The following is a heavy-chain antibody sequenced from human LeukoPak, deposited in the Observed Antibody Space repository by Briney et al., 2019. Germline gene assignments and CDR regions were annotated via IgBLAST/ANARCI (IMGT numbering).Heavy chain of an antibody. J-gene: IGHJ4*02. CDR1: GYTFTSYD. Sequence: ASVKVSCKASGYTFTSYDINWVRQATGQGLEWMGWMNPNSGNTGYAQKFQGRVTMTRNTSISTAYMGLSSLRSEDTAVYYCARAGDIVLMVYAVDPYYFDYWGQGTLVTVSS. CDR3: ARAGDIVLMVYAVDPYYFDY. CDR2: MNPNSGNT. D-gene: IGHD2-8*01. V-gene: IGHV1-8*01.